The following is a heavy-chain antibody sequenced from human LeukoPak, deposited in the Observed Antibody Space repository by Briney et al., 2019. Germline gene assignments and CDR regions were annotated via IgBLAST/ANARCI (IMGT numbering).Heavy chain of an antibody. Sequence: ASVKVSCKASGYTFTGYYMHWVRQAPGQGLEWMGWINPNSGGTNYAQKFQGRVTMTRDTSISTAYMELSRLRSDDTAVYYCARVPTGVYYDRTQLFDYWGQGTLVTVSS. V-gene: IGHV1-2*02. CDR1: GYTFTGYY. CDR3: ARVPTGVYYDRTQLFDY. J-gene: IGHJ4*02. CDR2: INPNSGGT. D-gene: IGHD3-10*02.